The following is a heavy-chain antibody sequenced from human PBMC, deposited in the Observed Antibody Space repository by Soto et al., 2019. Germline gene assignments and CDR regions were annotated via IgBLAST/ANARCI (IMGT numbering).Heavy chain of an antibody. Sequence: EVQLVESGGGLIQPGGSLRLSCAASGFTVSSNYMNWVRQAPGKGLEWVSVIYRGGSTYYADSVKGRFTISRDNSKSTLYLQMNNLRTEDTAVYHCARSTVLVIGGDYYYYGLDVWGQGTTVTVS. J-gene: IGHJ6*02. CDR3: ARSTVLVIGGDYYYYGLDV. V-gene: IGHV3-53*01. CDR1: GFTVSSNY. CDR2: IYRGGST. D-gene: IGHD2-8*02.